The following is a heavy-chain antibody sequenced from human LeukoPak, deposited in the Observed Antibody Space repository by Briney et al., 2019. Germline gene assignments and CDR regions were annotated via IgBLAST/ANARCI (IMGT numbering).Heavy chain of an antibody. D-gene: IGHD3-10*01. CDR2: IIPIFGTA. J-gene: IGHJ6*02. Sequence: SVKVSCRASGGTFSSYAISWVRQAPGQGLEWMGGIIPIFGTANYAQKFQGRVTITADESTSTAYMELSSLRPEDTAVYYCARAEVLLSFGHNKHCMDVWGQGTTVTVSS. CDR3: ARAEVLLSFGHNKHCMDV. V-gene: IGHV1-69*13. CDR1: GGTFSSYA.